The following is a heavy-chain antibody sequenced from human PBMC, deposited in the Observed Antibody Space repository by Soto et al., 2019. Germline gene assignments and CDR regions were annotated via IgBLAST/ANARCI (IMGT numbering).Heavy chain of an antibody. V-gene: IGHV3-23*01. D-gene: IGHD3-22*01. J-gene: IGHJ4*02. CDR3: AKATMTLVVIRLDS. CDR1: GFTFSNYA. CDR2: ISGRGGST. Sequence: GGSLRLSCAASGFTFSNYAMNWVRQAPGKGLEWVSTISGRGGSTYYAASVKGRFTISRDNSKNILYLQMNSLRAEDTAVYYCAKATMTLVVIRLDSWGQGTLVTVSS.